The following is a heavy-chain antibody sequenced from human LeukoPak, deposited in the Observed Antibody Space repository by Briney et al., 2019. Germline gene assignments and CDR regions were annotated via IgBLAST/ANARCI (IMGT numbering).Heavy chain of an antibody. CDR2: IYSSGST. J-gene: IGHJ4*02. Sequence: SQTLSLTCTVSGGSISSGSYYWSWIRQPAGKGLEWIGRIYSSGSTNYNPSLKSRVTISVDTSKKQFSLKLNSVTAADTAVYYCARAGGSWGAQDYWGQGTLVTVSS. CDR3: ARAGGSWGAQDY. D-gene: IGHD3-10*01. CDR1: GGSISSGSYY. V-gene: IGHV4-61*02.